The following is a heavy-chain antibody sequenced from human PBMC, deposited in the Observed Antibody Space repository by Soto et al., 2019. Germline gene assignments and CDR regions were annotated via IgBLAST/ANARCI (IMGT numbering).Heavy chain of an antibody. CDR1: GFTFSSYG. V-gene: IGHV3-33*01. CDR3: ARGGCSSTSCYSDYDILTGESLLDAFDI. J-gene: IGHJ3*02. D-gene: IGHD2-2*01. CDR2: IWYDGSNK. Sequence: QVQLVESGGGVVQPGRSLRLSCAASGFTFSSYGMHWVRQAPGKGLEWVAVIWYDGSNKYYADSVKGRFTISRDNSKNTLYLQMISLRAEDTAVYYCARGGCSSTSCYSDYDILTGESLLDAFDIWGQGTMVTVSS.